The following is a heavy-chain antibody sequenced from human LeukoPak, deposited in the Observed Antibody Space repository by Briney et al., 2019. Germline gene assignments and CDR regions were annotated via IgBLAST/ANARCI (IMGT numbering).Heavy chain of an antibody. CDR3: ARWYYYETSGLYYGSFDN. V-gene: IGHV3-23*01. CDR2: ISGSGGST. CDR1: GFTFSSYG. Sequence: GGSLRLSCATSGFTFSSYGMSWVRQAPGKGLEWVSAISGSGGSTYYADSVKGRFTISRDNSKSTLYLQLNSLRAEDTAVYYCARWYYYETSGLYYGSFDNWGQGTLVTVSS. D-gene: IGHD3-22*01. J-gene: IGHJ5*02.